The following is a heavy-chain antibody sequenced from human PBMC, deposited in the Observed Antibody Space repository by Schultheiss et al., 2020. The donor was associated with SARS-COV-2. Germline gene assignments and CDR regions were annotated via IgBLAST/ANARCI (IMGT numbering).Heavy chain of an antibody. CDR1: GFTFSSYA. J-gene: IGHJ4*02. Sequence: GGSLRLSCAASGFTFSSYAMSWVRQAPGKGLEWVSAISGSGGSTYYADSVKGRFTISRDNSKNTLYLQINSLRAEDTAVYYCAKDCLRSGGSCYSQVFDYWGQGTLVTVSS. D-gene: IGHD2-15*01. CDR2: ISGSGGST. V-gene: IGHV3-23*01. CDR3: AKDCLRSGGSCYSQVFDY.